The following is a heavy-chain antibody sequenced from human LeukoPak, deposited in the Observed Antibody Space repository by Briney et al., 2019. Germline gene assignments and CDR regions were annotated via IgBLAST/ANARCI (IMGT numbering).Heavy chain of an antibody. V-gene: IGHV1-69*13. CDR1: GGTFSSYA. CDR3: ARGAYYDILTGYYSEYYFDY. J-gene: IGHJ4*02. CDR2: IIPIFGTA. Sequence: ASVKVSCKASGGTFSSYAISWVRQAPGQGLEWMGGIIPIFGTANYAQKFQGRVTITSDDSTSTAYMELSSLRSEDTAVYYWARGAYYDILTGYYSEYYFDYWGQGTLVTVSS. D-gene: IGHD3-9*01.